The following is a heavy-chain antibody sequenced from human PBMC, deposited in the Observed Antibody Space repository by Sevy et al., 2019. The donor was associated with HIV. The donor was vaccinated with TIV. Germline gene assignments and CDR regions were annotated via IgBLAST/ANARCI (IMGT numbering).Heavy chain of an antibody. Sequence: GGSLRLSCAASGFTFSSYWMSWVRQAPGKGLEWVANIKQDGGETYYVDSVKGRFTISRDNAKNSLYLQMNSLRVEDTAVYYCVRCGGQIMVSAAFASWGQGTLFTVSS. D-gene: IGHD2-15*01. V-gene: IGHV3-7*03. CDR3: VRCGGQIMVSAAFAS. J-gene: IGHJ4*02. CDR2: IKQDGGET. CDR1: GFTFSSYW.